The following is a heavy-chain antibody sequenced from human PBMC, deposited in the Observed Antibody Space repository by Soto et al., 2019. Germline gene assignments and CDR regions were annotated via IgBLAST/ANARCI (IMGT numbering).Heavy chain of an antibody. CDR2: IKSKTDGGTT. D-gene: IGHD1-1*01. Sequence: GGSLRLSCAASGFTFSNAWMSWVRPAPGKGLEWVGRIKSKTDGGTTDSAAPVKGRFTISRDDSKNTLYLQMNSLKTEDTAVYYCTTWKVRGYLDYWGQGTLVTVSS. CDR3: TTWKVRGYLDY. V-gene: IGHV3-15*01. CDR1: GFTFSNAW. J-gene: IGHJ4*02.